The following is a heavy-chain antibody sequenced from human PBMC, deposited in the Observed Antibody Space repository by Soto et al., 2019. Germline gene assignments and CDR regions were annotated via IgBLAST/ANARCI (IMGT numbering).Heavy chain of an antibody. CDR1: GFTFSNAW. Sequence: PGGSLRLSCAASGFTFSNAWMSWVRQAPGKGLEWVGRIKSKTDGGTTDYAAPVKGRFTISRDDSKNTLYLQMNSLKTEDTAVYYCAIGGPYTYLLYYDFYMGGWGKLTTVTVSS. V-gene: IGHV3-15*01. CDR2: IKSKTDGGTT. J-gene: IGHJ6*03. CDR3: AIGGPYTYLLYYDFYMGG. D-gene: IGHD2-2*01.